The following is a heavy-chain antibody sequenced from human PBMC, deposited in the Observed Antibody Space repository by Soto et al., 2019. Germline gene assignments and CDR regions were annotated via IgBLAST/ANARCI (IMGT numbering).Heavy chain of an antibody. V-gene: IGHV4-39*01. Sequence: QLQLQESGPGLVKPSETLSLTCTVSGGSIRSSGYYWGWIRQSPGTGLEWIGSGYDTGSTYYNPSLTRRIAVSVDTSKIHSSQKLSSVTAADTTVYYCARHGGTVVITARGDVFDIWGQGTMVTVSS. D-gene: IGHD2-21*01. CDR3: ARHGGTVVITARGDVFDI. J-gene: IGHJ3*02. CDR1: GGSIRSSGYY. CDR2: GYDTGST.